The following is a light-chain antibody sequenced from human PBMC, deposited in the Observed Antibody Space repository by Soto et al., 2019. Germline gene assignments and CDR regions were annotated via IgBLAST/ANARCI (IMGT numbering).Light chain of an antibody. CDR3: CSYARGSTLYV. CDR2: EGT. V-gene: IGLV2-23*01. Sequence: FVMTPPGDGLGTPVDSVTMSYTGTSSDVGGYNLVSWYQQPPGKAPKLIIFEGTQRPSGVSGRFSGSKSGNTASLTISGLQADDEADYFGCSYARGSTLYVFGTGTKVT. CDR1: SSDVGGYNL. J-gene: IGLJ1*01.